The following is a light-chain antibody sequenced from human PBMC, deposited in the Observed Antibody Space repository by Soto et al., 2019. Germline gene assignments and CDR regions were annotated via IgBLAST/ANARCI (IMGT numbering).Light chain of an antibody. CDR3: QQYGYSPLT. CDR2: DAS. Sequence: PGERATLSCRASQSVRSSDLAWYQQKVGQPPRLLIYDASSRATGVPARFSCSGSGTDFTLTISRLEPEDFAVYYCQQYGYSPLTFGGGTMVEIK. CDR1: QSVRSSD. J-gene: IGKJ4*01. V-gene: IGKV3-20*01.